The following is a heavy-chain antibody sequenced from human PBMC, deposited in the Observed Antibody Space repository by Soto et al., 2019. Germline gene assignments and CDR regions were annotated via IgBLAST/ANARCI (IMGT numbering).Heavy chain of an antibody. Sequence: XESLKVSWKCSGNTFTSYLISLVLQMPGKGLEWMGRIDPSDSYTNYSPSFQGHVTISADKSISTAYLQWSSLKASDTAMYYCARRPHNYYPSSGYYSVGAFDICGQGTMVTVSS. J-gene: IGHJ3*02. CDR2: IDPSDSYT. CDR1: GNTFTSYL. D-gene: IGHD3-22*01. CDR3: ARRPHNYYPSSGYYSVGAFDI. V-gene: IGHV5-10-1*01.